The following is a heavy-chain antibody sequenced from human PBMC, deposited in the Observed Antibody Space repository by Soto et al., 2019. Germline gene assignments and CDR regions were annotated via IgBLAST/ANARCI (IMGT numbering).Heavy chain of an antibody. CDR3: ASSFGWYAIDS. D-gene: IGHD6-19*01. V-gene: IGHV4-4*02. CDR2: MSHIGSV. Sequence: QVLLQESGPGLVQHSGTLSLSCVVSGVSISSNYYWGWVRQSPGKGLEWLRDMSHIGSVNYNRSLESRVSISMDRDQNQFSLKLNSGTAADTAFYYCASSFGWYAIDSWGQGSLVVVSS. J-gene: IGHJ4*02. CDR1: GVSISSNYY.